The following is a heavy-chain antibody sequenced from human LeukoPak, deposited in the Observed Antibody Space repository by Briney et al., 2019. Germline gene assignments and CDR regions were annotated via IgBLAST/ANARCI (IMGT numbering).Heavy chain of an antibody. D-gene: IGHD3-16*01. Sequence: GGSLRLSCAASGFTFSSYSMNWVRQAPGKGLEWVSSISSSSSYIYYADSVKGRFTLSRDNAKNSLYLQMNSLRAEDTAVYYCARDSGWGSSNWFDPWGQGTLVTVPS. CDR3: ARDSGWGSSNWFDP. CDR1: GFTFSSYS. V-gene: IGHV3-21*01. CDR2: ISSSSSYI. J-gene: IGHJ5*02.